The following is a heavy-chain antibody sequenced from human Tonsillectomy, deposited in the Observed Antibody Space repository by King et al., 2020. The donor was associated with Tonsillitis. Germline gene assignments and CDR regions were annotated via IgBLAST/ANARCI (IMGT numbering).Heavy chain of an antibody. D-gene: IGHD3-22*01. Sequence: HVQLVESGGGVVQPGRSLRLSCAASGFTFSSYGMHWVRQAPGKGLEWVAVISYDGSNKHYTDSVKGRFTISRDNSKNTQYLQMNSLRTEDTAVYFCAKGSDSSGYYYLPSDYWGQGTLVTVSS. CDR1: GFTFSSYG. J-gene: IGHJ4*02. V-gene: IGHV3-30*18. CDR3: AKGSDSSGYYYLPSDY. CDR2: ISYDGSNK.